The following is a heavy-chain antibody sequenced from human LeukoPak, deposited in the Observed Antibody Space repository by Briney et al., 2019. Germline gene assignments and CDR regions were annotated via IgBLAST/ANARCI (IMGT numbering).Heavy chain of an antibody. Sequence: ASVKVSCKASGYTFTSYYMHWVRQAPGQGLEWMGIISPSGGSTSYAQKFQGRVTMTRDTSTSTVYMELSSLRSEDTAVYYCAREGFYDYVWGSYRYIDYWGQGTLVTVSS. J-gene: IGHJ4*02. D-gene: IGHD3-16*02. CDR3: AREGFYDYVWGSYRYIDY. CDR1: GYTFTSYY. V-gene: IGHV1-46*01. CDR2: ISPSGGST.